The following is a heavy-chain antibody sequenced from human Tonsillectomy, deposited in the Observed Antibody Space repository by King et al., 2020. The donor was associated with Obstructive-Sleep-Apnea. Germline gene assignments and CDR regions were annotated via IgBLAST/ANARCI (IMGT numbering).Heavy chain of an antibody. CDR2: FSGSVGRP. CDR1: GFTFSSYA. Sequence: VQLVESGGGLVQPGGSLRLSCAASGFTFSSYAMSWVRKAPGKGLEWLSAFSGSVGRPYYSDSVKGRFTISRDNSKNTLYLQMNSLRAEDTAVFYCAKGSAAGTYFDYWGQGTLVTVSS. J-gene: IGHJ4*02. V-gene: IGHV3-23*04. CDR3: AKGSAAGTYFDY. D-gene: IGHD6-13*01.